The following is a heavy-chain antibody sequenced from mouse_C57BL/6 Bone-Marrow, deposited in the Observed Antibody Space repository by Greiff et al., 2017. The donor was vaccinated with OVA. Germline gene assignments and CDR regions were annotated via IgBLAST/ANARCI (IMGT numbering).Heavy chain of an antibody. CDR2: ISNGGGST. V-gene: IGHV5-12*01. CDR3: AKHGIYDGSSSGGFAY. J-gene: IGHJ3*01. D-gene: IGHD1-1*01. Sequence: EVKLVESGGGLVQPGGSLKLSCAASGFTFSDYYMYWVRQTPEKRLEWVAYISNGGGSTYYPDTVKGRFTLSRDNAKNTLYLHMSRLKSEDTAMYYGAKHGIYDGSSSGGFAYWGQGTLVTVSA. CDR1: GFTFSDYY.